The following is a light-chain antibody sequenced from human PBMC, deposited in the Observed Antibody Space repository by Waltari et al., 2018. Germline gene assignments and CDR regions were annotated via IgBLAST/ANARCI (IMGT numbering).Light chain of an antibody. CDR1: QSVGRS. CDR3: QHYLRLPAT. V-gene: IGKV3-20*01. Sequence: EIVLTQSPGTLSLTPGEGAALSCRASQSVGRSLAWYQQKPGQAPRLLIYGASNRATGIPDRFSGSGSGTDFSLTISRLEPEDFAVFYCQHYLRLPATFGQGTKVEIK. CDR2: GAS. J-gene: IGKJ1*01.